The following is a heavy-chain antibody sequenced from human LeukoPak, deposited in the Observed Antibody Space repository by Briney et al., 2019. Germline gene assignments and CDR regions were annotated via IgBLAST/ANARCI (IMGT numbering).Heavy chain of an antibody. CDR2: IYSGGTT. V-gene: IGHV3-53*01. D-gene: IGHD6-13*01. Sequence: GGSLRLSCAASGFTVSSNYINWVRQAPGRGLEWVSVIYSGGTTYYADSVKGRFTISRDNSKNTLYFQMNSLRVEDTAVYYCARGVAAAYYAFDIWGQGTMLTVSS. J-gene: IGHJ3*02. CDR1: GFTVSSNY. CDR3: ARGVAAAYYAFDI.